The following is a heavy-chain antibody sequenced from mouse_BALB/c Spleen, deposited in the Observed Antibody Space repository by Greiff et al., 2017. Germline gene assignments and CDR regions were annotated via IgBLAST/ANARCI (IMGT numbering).Heavy chain of an antibody. V-gene: IGHV5-17*02. CDR3: ARRGGNYYAMDY. CDR2: ISSGSSTI. Sequence: EVKLMESGGGLVQPGGSRKLSCAASGFTFSSFGMHWVRQAPEKGLEWVAYISSGSSTIYYADTVKGRFTISRDNPKNTLFLQMTSLRSEDTAMYYCARRGGNYYAMDYWGQGTSVTVSS. J-gene: IGHJ4*01. CDR1: GFTFSSFG. D-gene: IGHD2-1*01.